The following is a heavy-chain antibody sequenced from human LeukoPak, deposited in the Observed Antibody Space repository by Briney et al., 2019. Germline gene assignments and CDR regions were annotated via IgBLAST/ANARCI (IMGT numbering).Heavy chain of an antibody. CDR3: ARGTVVVPAATNWFDP. Sequence: SETLSLTCAVYGGSFSGYYWSWIRQPPGKGLEWIGEINHSGSTNYNPSLKSRVTISVDTSKNQFSLKLSSVTAADTAVYYCARGTVVVPAATNWFDPWGRGTLVTVSS. CDR1: GGSFSGYY. CDR2: INHSGST. J-gene: IGHJ5*02. D-gene: IGHD2-2*01. V-gene: IGHV4-34*01.